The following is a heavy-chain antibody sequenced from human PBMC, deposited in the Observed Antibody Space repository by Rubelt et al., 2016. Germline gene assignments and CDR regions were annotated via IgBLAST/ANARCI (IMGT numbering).Heavy chain of an antibody. CDR2: ISSSSSYI. V-gene: IGHV3-21*01. CDR3: ARERDYGDAHDAFDI. Sequence: EVQLVESGGGLVQPGGSLRLSCAASGFTFSSYSMNWVRQAPGKGLEWVSSISSSSSYIYYADSVKGRFTISRDNTKNALYLQMNSLRAEDTAVYYCARERDYGDAHDAFDIWGQGTMVTVSS. CDR1: GFTFSSYS. J-gene: IGHJ3*02. D-gene: IGHD4-17*01.